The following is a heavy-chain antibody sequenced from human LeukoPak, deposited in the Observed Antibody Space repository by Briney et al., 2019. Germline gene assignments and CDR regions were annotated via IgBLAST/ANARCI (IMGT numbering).Heavy chain of an antibody. CDR3: ARGVSGWYPYCDY. CDR1: GFTFSSYW. J-gene: IGHJ4*02. CDR2: IKQDGSEK. Sequence: GGSLRLSCAASGFTFSSYWMSWVRQAPGKGPEWVANIKQDGSEKYYVDSVKGRFTIPRDNAKNSLYLQMNSLRAEDTAVYYCARGVSGWYPYCDYWGQGTLVTVSS. D-gene: IGHD6-13*01. V-gene: IGHV3-7*01.